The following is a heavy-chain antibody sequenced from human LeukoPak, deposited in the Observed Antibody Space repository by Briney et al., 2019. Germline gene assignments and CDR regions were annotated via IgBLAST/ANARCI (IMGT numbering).Heavy chain of an antibody. V-gene: IGHV1-8*01. CDR2: MNPNSGNT. D-gene: IGHD3-3*01. J-gene: IGHJ5*02. CDR3: ARGRSRITIFGVVMFDP. CDR1: GYTFTSYD. Sequence: GASVKVSCKASGYTFTSYDINWVRQATGQGLEWMGWMNPNSGNTGYAQKFQGRVTMTRNTSISTAYMELSSLRSEDTAVYYYARGRSRITIFGVVMFDPWGQGTLVTVSS.